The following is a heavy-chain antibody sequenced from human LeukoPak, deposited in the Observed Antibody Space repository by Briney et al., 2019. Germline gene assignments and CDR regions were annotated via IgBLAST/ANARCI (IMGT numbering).Heavy chain of an antibody. CDR1: GGSISSSSYY. D-gene: IGHD1-26*01. CDR2: IYYSGST. CDR3: ARDRSGSYYYYYMDV. Sequence: SETLSLTCTVSGGSISSSSYYWGWIRQPPGKGLEWIGSIYYSGSTYYNPSLKSRVTISVDTSKNQFSLKLSSVTAADTAVYYCARDRSGSYYYYYMDVWGKGTTVTISS. J-gene: IGHJ6*03. V-gene: IGHV4-39*02.